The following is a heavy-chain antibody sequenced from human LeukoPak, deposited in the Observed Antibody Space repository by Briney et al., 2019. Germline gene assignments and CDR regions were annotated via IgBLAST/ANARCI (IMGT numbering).Heavy chain of an antibody. CDR1: GVIFSSYA. Sequence: GGSLRLSCAASGVIFSSYAMSWVRQAPGKGLEWVSSISGNGGSTHYADSVKGRFTISRDNSKNTLYLQMNSLRAEDTAVYYCAKDLTTVVTPGFDSWGQGTLVTVSS. CDR3: AKDLTTVVTPGFDS. CDR2: ISGNGGST. D-gene: IGHD4-23*01. V-gene: IGHV3-23*01. J-gene: IGHJ4*02.